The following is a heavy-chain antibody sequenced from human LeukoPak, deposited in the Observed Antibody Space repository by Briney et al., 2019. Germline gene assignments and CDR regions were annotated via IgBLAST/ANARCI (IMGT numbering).Heavy chain of an antibody. CDR1: DDSFSSHY. CDR2: ISYIGSI. Sequence: SETLSLTCAVSDDSFSSHYWTWIQQPPGKGLEWIGYISYIGSINYNPSLKSRVTISIDTSRNQFSLRLSSVTAADTAVYYCASDLVTVTKGFDIWGQGTMVSVSS. J-gene: IGHJ3*02. CDR3: ASDLVTVTKGFDI. V-gene: IGHV4-59*11. D-gene: IGHD4-17*01.